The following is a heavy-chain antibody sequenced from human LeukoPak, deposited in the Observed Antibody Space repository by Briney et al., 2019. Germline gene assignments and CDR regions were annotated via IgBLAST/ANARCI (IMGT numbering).Heavy chain of an antibody. CDR3: ARDGGLLPDN. J-gene: IGHJ4*02. D-gene: IGHD1-14*01. Sequence: VRSLRLSCAASGFPFSTYSMHWVRQPPGKGLVWVSRISPDGSSKSYADSVKGRFIISRDNAKNTLSLQMTSLTAEDTAVYYCARDGGLLPDNWGQGTQVTVSS. CDR2: ISPDGSSK. V-gene: IGHV3-74*01. CDR1: GFPFSTYS.